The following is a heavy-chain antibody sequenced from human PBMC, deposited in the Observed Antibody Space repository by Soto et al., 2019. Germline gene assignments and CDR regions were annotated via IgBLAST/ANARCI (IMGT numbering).Heavy chain of an antibody. CDR3: ARVGRGSGTYFLDN. J-gene: IGHJ4*02. Sequence: GGSLRLSCAAFGFTFSGFEMIWVRRAPGKGLEWLSYISSSTITIFYADAVRGRFTISRDDPKRSLYLQMNSLRPEDTAVYYCARVGRGSGTYFLDNWGQGTQVTVSS. CDR2: ISSSTITI. V-gene: IGHV3-48*03. CDR1: GFTFSGFE. D-gene: IGHD3-10*01.